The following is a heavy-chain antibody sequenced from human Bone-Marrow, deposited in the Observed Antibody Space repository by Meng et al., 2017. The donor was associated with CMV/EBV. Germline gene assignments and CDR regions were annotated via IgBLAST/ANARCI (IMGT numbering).Heavy chain of an antibody. J-gene: IGHJ6*02. CDR2: ISSSSSTI. Sequence: GESLKISCAASGFTFSSYSMNWVRQAPGKGLEWVSYISSSSSTIYYADSVKGRFTISRDNAKNSLYLQMNSLRAEDTAVYYCAGEPSPDPYYYYYGMDVWGQGTTVTFSS. CDR3: AGEPSPDPYYYYYGMDV. D-gene: IGHD1-14*01. V-gene: IGHV3-48*04. CDR1: GFTFSSYS.